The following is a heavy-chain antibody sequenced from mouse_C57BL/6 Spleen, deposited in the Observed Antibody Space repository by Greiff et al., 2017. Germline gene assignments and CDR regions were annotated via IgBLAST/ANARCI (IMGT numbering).Heavy chain of an antibody. D-gene: IGHD5-1*01. V-gene: IGHV1-52*01. J-gene: IGHJ2*01. CDR2: IDPSDSET. Sequence: QVQLQQPGAELVRPGSSVKLSCKASGYTFTSYWMHWVKQRPIQGLEWIGNIDPSDSETHYNQKFKDKATLTVDKSSSTAYMQLSSLTSEDSAVYYCARGGYLYYFDYWGQGTTLTVSS. CDR3: ARGGYLYYFDY. CDR1: GYTFTSYW.